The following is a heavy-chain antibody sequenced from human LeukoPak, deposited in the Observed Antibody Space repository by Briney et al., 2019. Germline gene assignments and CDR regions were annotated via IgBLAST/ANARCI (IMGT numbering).Heavy chain of an antibody. CDR2: IRYDGSNK. CDR3: AKADYGDYVGHAFDI. D-gene: IGHD4-17*01. J-gene: IGHJ3*02. CDR1: GFTFSSYG. Sequence: GGALRLSCAASGFTFSSYGMHWVRQAPGKGLEWVAFIRYDGSNKYYADSVKGRFTISRDNSKNTLYLQMNSLRAEDTAVYYCAKADYGDYVGHAFDIWGQGTMVTVSS. V-gene: IGHV3-30*02.